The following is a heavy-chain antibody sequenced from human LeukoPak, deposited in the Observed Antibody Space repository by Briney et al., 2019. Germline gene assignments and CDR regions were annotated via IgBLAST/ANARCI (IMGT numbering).Heavy chain of an antibody. CDR2: IYSGGST. CDR3: ARTPGGNHAISIDI. CDR1: GFTVSSNY. D-gene: IGHD1-14*01. V-gene: IGHV3-53*04. Sequence: GGSLRLSCAASGFTVSSNYMSWVRKAPGKGLEWVSVIYSGGSTYYADSVKGRFTISRHNSKNTVYLQMNSLRAEDTAVYYCARTPGGNHAISIDIWGQGTMVTVSS. J-gene: IGHJ3*02.